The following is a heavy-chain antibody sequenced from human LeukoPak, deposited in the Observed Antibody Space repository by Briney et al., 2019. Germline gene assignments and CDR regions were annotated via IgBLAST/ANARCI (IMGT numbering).Heavy chain of an antibody. V-gene: IGHV3-23*01. CDR1: GFTFSSYA. J-gene: IGHJ4*02. CDR2: ISGSGYT. CDR3: AREWD. Sequence: GGSLRLSCAASGFTFSSYAMSWVRQAPGKGLEWVSAISGSGYTYYADSVQGRFTISRDNSKNTLYLQMNSQRAEDTAVYYCAREWDWGQGTLVTVSS. D-gene: IGHD2-8*01.